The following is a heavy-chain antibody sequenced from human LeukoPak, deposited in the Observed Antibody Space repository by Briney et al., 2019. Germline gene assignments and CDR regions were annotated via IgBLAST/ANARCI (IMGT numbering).Heavy chain of an antibody. D-gene: IGHD2-21*02. CDR2: INHSGST. CDR3: ARDRGAYCGGDCYSDAFDI. Sequence: SETLSLTCAVYGGSFSGYYWSWIRQPPGKGLEWIGEINHSGSTNYNPSLKSRVTISVDTSKNQFSLKLSSVTAADTAVYYCARDRGAYCGGDCYSDAFDIWGQGTMVTVSS. V-gene: IGHV4-34*01. CDR1: GGSFSGYY. J-gene: IGHJ3*02.